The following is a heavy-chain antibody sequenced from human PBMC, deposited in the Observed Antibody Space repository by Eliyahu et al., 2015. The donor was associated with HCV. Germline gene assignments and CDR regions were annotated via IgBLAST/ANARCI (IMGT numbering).Heavy chain of an antibody. V-gene: IGHV2-70*01. CDR3: ARFCLYFYDSSGXYKEDF. Sequence: QVTLRESGPALVKPTQTLTLTCTFSGFSLDTSGMCVNWIRQPPGKALEWLALIDWDDDKYYSTSLKTRLTISKDTSKNQVVLSLTNVDPADTATYFCARFCLYFYDSSGXYKEDFWGHGTRVIVSS. D-gene: IGHD3-22*01. CDR2: IDWDDDK. J-gene: IGHJ4*01. CDR1: GFSLDTSGMC.